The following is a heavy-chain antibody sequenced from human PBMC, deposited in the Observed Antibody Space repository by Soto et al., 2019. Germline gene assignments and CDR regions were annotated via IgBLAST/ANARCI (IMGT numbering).Heavy chain of an antibody. CDR1: GFTFSNYY. J-gene: IGHJ3*02. CDR3: TRGEIGLKAFDI. V-gene: IGHV3-11*01. D-gene: IGHD3-16*01. Sequence: QVQLVESGGGLVKPGGSLRLSCAASGFTFSNYYMTWFRQAPGKGLEWVSYMSETGGTISYTDSVKGRFTISRDNAKNSVYLHMNSLRAEDTAVYYCTRGEIGLKAFDIWGQGTLLTVYS. CDR2: MSETGGTI.